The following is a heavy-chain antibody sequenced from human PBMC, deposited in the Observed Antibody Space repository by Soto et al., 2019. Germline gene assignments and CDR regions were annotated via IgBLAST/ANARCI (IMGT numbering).Heavy chain of an antibody. Sequence: SVKVSCKASGGTFSSYVISWVRQAPGQGLEWMGGIIPMFGTANNAQKFQGRVTITADESTSTAYMELSSLRSEDTAIYYCARGSGYPDPPFIDYWGQGTLVTVSS. D-gene: IGHD3-3*01. CDR2: IIPMFGTA. CDR3: ARGSGYPDPPFIDY. J-gene: IGHJ4*02. V-gene: IGHV1-69*13. CDR1: GGTFSSYV.